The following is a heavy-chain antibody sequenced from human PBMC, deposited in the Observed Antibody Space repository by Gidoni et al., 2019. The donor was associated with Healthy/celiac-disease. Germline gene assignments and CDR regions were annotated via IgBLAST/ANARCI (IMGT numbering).Heavy chain of an antibody. D-gene: IGHD3-10*01. CDR2: IWYDGSNK. V-gene: IGHV3-33*01. Sequence: QVQLVESGGGVVQPGRSLRLSCAASGFTFSSYGMHWVRQAPGKGLEWVAVIWYDGSNKYYADSVKGRFTISRDNSKNTLYLQMNSLRAEDTAVYYCARDYYGSGSQGMDVWGQGTTVTVSS. J-gene: IGHJ6*02. CDR3: ARDYYGSGSQGMDV. CDR1: GFTFSSYG.